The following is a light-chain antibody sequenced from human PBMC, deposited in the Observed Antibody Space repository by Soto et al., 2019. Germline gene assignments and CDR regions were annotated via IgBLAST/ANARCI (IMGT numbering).Light chain of an antibody. V-gene: IGLV4-69*01. J-gene: IGLJ2*01. CDR2: VNSDGSH. Sequence: QSVLTQTASASASLGASVKLTCTLSSGHSSYAIAWHQQQPGKGPRYLMKVNSDGSHSKGDGIHDRFSGSSAGGERHFTFSSLQSEDEADYYGQTGGTGYVLCVGGTKLTVL. CDR1: SGHSSYA. CDR3: QTGGTGYVL.